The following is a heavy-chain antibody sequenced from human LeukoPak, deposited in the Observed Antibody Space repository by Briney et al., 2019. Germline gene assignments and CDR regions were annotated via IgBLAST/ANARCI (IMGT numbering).Heavy chain of an antibody. Sequence: GGSLRLSCAASGFTFSSYEMNWVRQAPGKGLEWVSYISSSGSTIYYADSVKGRFTISRDNAKNSLYLQMNSLRAEDTAVYYCLLYYGSGSYSSPNWFDPWGQGTLVTVSS. V-gene: IGHV3-48*03. CDR3: LLYYGSGSYSSPNWFDP. CDR2: ISSSGSTI. D-gene: IGHD3-10*01. CDR1: GFTFSSYE. J-gene: IGHJ5*02.